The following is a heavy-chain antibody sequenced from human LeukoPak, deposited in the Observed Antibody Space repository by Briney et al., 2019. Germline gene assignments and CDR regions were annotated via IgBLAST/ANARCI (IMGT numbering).Heavy chain of an antibody. J-gene: IGHJ3*02. CDR3: ARGLIYCGGDCYRAFDI. V-gene: IGHV3-48*02. CDR1: GFTFNSFS. Sequence: GGSLRLSCAASGFTFNSFSMNWVRQAPGKGLEWVSYISSTGSNIHYADPVKGRFTISRDNGKNSLYLQMNSLRDEDTAVYYCARGLIYCGGDCYRAFDIWGQGTMVTVSS. CDR2: ISSTGSNI. D-gene: IGHD2-21*02.